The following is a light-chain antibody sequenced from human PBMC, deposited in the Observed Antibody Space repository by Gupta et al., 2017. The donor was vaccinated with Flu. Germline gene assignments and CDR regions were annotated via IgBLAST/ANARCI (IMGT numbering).Light chain of an antibody. V-gene: IGLV2-14*01. J-gene: IGLJ3*02. CDR2: DVT. CDR3: SSYGAVGL. CDR1: TSDVGAYNY. Sequence: QSALTQPASVSGSPGQSLAISCTGSTSDVGAYNYVSWYQQNPGKAPKLIIYDVTNRPSGVSTRFSGSKSGNTASLTISGLQAEDEADYYCSSYGAVGLFGGGTKVTVL.